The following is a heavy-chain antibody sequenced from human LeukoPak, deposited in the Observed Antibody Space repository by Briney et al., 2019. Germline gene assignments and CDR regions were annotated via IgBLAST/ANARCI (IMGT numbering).Heavy chain of an antibody. CDR2: IYYSGST. D-gene: IGHD7-27*01. CDR1: GGSISSSSYY. CDR3: ARHNWGSHWYFDL. Sequence: SETLSLTCTVSGGSISSSSYYWGWIRQPPGKGLEWIGSIYYSGSTYYNPSLKSRVTISVDTSKNQFSLKLSSVTAADTAVYYCARHNWGSHWYFDLWGRGTLVTVSS. V-gene: IGHV4-39*01. J-gene: IGHJ2*01.